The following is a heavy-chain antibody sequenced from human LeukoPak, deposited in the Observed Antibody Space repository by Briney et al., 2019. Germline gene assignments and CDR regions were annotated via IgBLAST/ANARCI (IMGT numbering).Heavy chain of an antibody. V-gene: IGHV4-39*07. Sequence: SETLSLTCIVSGGSISSSSYYWGWIRQPPGKGLEWIGSIYYSGSTYYNPSLKSRVTISVDTSKNQFSLKLSSVTAADTAVYYCARYSYGTHFRWLSWDAFDIWGQGTMVTVSS. J-gene: IGHJ3*02. D-gene: IGHD5-18*01. CDR2: IYYSGST. CDR3: ARYSYGTHFRWLSWDAFDI. CDR1: GGSISSSSYY.